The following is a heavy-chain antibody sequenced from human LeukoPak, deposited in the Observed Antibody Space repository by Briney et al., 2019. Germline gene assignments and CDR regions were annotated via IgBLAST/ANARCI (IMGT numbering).Heavy chain of an antibody. CDR2: IYYSGST. CDR3: ARGPSWLNQNWFDP. D-gene: IGHD5-12*01. V-gene: IGHV4-59*01. J-gene: IGHJ5*02. CDR1: GGTISSYY. Sequence: WETLSLTCTGSGGTISSYYLSWVRQPPGKGLEWVGYIYYSGSTKYNPSLKSRVTISVDTSKNQFSLKLSSVTAADTAVYYCARGPSWLNQNWFDPWGQGTLVTVSS.